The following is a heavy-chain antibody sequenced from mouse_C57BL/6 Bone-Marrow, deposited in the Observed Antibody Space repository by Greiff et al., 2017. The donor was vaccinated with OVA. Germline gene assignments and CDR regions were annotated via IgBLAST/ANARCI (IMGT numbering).Heavy chain of an antibody. D-gene: IGHD1-1*01. J-gene: IGHJ2*01. V-gene: IGHV1-26*01. CDR1: GYTFTDYY. CDR2: INPNNGGT. Sequence: EVQLQQSGPELVKPGASVKISCKASGYTFTDYYMNWVKQSHGKSLEWIGDINPNNGGTSYNQKFKGKATLTVDKSSSTAYMELRSLTSEDSAVYYCARPLFYDGSSYDYWGQGTTLTVSS. CDR3: ARPLFYDGSSYDY.